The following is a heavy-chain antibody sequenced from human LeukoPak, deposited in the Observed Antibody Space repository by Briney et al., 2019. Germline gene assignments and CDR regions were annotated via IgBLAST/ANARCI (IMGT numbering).Heavy chain of an antibody. CDR2: INHSGST. Sequence: PGGSLRLSCAASGFTFSSDGMSWLRQAPGKGLEWIGEINHSGSTNYNPSLKSRVTISVDTSKNQFSLKLSSVTAADTAVYYCARGRLYGGRYRWDYFDYWGQGTLVTVSS. CDR3: ARGRLYGGRYRWDYFDY. V-gene: IGHV4-34*01. D-gene: IGHD6-19*01. J-gene: IGHJ4*02. CDR1: GFTFSSDG.